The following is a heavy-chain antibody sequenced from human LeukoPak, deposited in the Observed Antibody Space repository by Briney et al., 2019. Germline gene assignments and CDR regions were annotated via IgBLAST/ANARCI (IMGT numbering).Heavy chain of an antibody. J-gene: IGHJ4*02. CDR2: ISSSSSYI. CDR1: GFTFSSYA. Sequence: PGGSLRLSCAASGFTFSSYAMSWVRQAPGKGLEWVSAISSSSSYIYYADSVKGRFTISRDNAKNSLYLQMNSLRAEDTAVYYCARLPGIAAAGTSAVDYWGQGTLVTVSS. CDR3: ARLPGIAAAGTSAVDY. D-gene: IGHD6-13*01. V-gene: IGHV3-21*01.